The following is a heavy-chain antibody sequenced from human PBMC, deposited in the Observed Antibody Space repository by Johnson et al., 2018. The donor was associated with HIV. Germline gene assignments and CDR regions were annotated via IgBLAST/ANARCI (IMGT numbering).Heavy chain of an antibody. J-gene: IGHJ3*02. V-gene: IGHV3-20*04. CDR1: EFTFSSYA. Sequence: VQLVESGGGVVRPGGSLRLSCAASEFTFSSYAMSWVRQAPGKGLEWVSGINWNGGSTGYADSVKGRFTISSDNAKNSLYVQMNSRRAGDTAVYYCARGSSSKRAIRDAFDIWGQGTMVTVSS. D-gene: IGHD6-13*01. CDR2: INWNGGST. CDR3: ARGSSSKRAIRDAFDI.